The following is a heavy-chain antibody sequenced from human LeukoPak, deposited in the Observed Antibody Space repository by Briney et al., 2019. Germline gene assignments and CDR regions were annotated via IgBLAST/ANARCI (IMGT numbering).Heavy chain of an antibody. V-gene: IGHV4-59*01. J-gene: IGHJ4*02. CDR2: IYYSGST. CDR3: ARVRSGITMVRGVIIFDY. CDR1: GGSISSYY. D-gene: IGHD3-10*01. Sequence: SETLSLTCTVSGGSISSYYWSWIRQPPGKGLEWIGYIYYSGSTNYNPSLKSRVTISVDTSKNQFSLKLSSVTATDTAVYYCARVRSGITMVRGVIIFDYWGQGTLATVSS.